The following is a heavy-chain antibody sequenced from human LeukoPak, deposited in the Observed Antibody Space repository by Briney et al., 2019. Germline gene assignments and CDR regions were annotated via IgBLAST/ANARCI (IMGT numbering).Heavy chain of an antibody. CDR3: AKDFLLLAHSGSYSDY. CDR1: AFIFSSYG. V-gene: IGHV3-30*02. D-gene: IGHD1-26*01. Sequence: GGSLRLSCAASAFIFSSYGMHWVRQAPGKGLEWVAYIQYDGSNKQYADSVKGRFSISRDNAKNSLYLQMNSLRDEDTAVYYCAKDFLLLAHSGSYSDYWGQGTLVSVSS. CDR2: IQYDGSNK. J-gene: IGHJ4*02.